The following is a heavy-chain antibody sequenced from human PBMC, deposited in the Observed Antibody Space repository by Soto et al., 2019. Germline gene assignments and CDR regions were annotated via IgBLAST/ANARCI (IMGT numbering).Heavy chain of an antibody. Sequence: QVQLVESGGGVVQPGRSLRLSCAASGFTFSSYGMHWVRQAPGKGLEWVAVIWYDGSNKYYADSVKGRFTISRDNSKNTLYLQMNSLRAEDTAVYYCARDMEAVAGTVPLYSYYGMDFWGQGTTVTVSS. CDR1: GFTFSSYG. CDR2: IWYDGSNK. CDR3: ARDMEAVAGTVPLYSYYGMDF. V-gene: IGHV3-33*01. D-gene: IGHD6-19*01. J-gene: IGHJ6*02.